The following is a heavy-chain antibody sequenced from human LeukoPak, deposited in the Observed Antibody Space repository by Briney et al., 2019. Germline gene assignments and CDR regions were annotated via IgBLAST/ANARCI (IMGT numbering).Heavy chain of an antibody. CDR2: ISWNSGSK. CDR3: AKEAVATKYFDY. CDR1: GFTFDDYA. J-gene: IGHJ4*02. Sequence: GGSLRLSCAASGFTFDDYAMHWVRQAPGKGLEWVSGISWNSGSKGYADSVKGRFTISRDNAKNSLYLQMNSLRAGDTALYYCAKEAVATKYFDYWGQGTLVTVSS. V-gene: IGHV3-9*01. D-gene: IGHD5-12*01.